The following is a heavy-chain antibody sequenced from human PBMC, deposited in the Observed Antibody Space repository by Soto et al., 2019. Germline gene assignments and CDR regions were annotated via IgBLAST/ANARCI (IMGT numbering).Heavy chain of an antibody. CDR2: MNHSGST. D-gene: IGHD2-15*01. J-gene: IGHJ6*03. CDR3: ARGAYRSGGSCLYYYYLDV. V-gene: IGHV4-34*01. CDR1: GASFNGYY. Sequence: SETLSLTCAVSGASFNGYYWTWVRQPPWKGLEWIAEMNHSGSTHYNPSLQSRVTISVDTSKNHFSLKLSSVTAADTAVYYCARGAYRSGGSCLYYYYLDVWAKGTTVTVSS.